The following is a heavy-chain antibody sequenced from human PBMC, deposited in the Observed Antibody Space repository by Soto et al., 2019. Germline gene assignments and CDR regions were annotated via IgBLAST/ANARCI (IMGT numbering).Heavy chain of an antibody. CDR2: IYTSGST. Sequence: SETLSLTCTVSGGSISSYYWSWIRQPAGKGLEWIGRIYTSGSTNYNPSLKSRVTMSVDTSKNQFSLKLSSVTAADTAVYYCARSERQLVRRGLYYFDYWGQGALVTVSS. V-gene: IGHV4-4*07. J-gene: IGHJ4*02. CDR1: GGSISSYY. CDR3: ARSERQLVRRGLYYFDY. D-gene: IGHD6-13*01.